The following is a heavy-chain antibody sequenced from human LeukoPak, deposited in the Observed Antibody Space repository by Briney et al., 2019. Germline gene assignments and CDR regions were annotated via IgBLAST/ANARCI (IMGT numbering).Heavy chain of an antibody. J-gene: IGHJ4*02. Sequence: PGGSLRLSCAASGFSFSSYAMSCVRQAPGKGLEWVSVISGSGDSTYYSDSVKGRFTISRDNSKNTLHLQMNSLRAEDTAVYYCAKDHVGGSGSYLAFDYWGQGTLVTVSS. CDR1: GFSFSSYA. D-gene: IGHD1-26*01. V-gene: IGHV3-23*01. CDR3: AKDHVGGSGSYLAFDY. CDR2: ISGSGDST.